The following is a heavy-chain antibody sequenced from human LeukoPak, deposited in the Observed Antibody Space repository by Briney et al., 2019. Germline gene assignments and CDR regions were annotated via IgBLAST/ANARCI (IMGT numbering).Heavy chain of an antibody. Sequence: ASVKVSRKASGYIFTNYGISWVRRAPGQGLEWMGWITTYNGCANYAQKFQGRVTMTTDTSTSTAYMDLRSLRSDDTAMYFCARSRGYCTGGTCYRGVDDWGQGTLVTVSS. D-gene: IGHD2-15*01. J-gene: IGHJ4*02. V-gene: IGHV1-18*01. CDR2: ITTYNGCA. CDR3: ARSRGYCTGGTCYRGVDD. CDR1: GYIFTNYG.